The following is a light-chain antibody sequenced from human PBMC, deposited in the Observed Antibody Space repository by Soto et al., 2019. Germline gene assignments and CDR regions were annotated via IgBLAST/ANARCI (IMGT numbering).Light chain of an antibody. V-gene: IGKV3D-7*01. CDR2: SAS. CDR3: HQDYNWPLT. CDR1: QTVNSNY. Sequence: EIVLTQSPGTLSLSPGERATLSCRASQTVNSNYLAWYQQKPGQSPRLLFHSASTRATDVPVRFSGSGSGTDFTLTIYSLQSEDFAVFYCHQDYNWPLTFGGGTKVDIK. J-gene: IGKJ4*01.